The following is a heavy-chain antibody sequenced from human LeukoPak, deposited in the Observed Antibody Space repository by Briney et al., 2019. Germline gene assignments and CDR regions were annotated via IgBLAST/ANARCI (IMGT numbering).Heavy chain of an antibody. J-gene: IGHJ4*02. V-gene: IGHV3-7*01. Sequence: QPGRSLRLSCAASGFTFTKYRMTWVRQAPGKGLEWVGNIKQDGSDKNCMDSVKGRFTISRDNTKNSVYLQMSSLRAEDTAVYYCAREVWGPEYWGQGTLVTVSS. D-gene: IGHD1-14*01. CDR3: AREVWGPEY. CDR2: IKQDGSDK. CDR1: GFTFTKYR.